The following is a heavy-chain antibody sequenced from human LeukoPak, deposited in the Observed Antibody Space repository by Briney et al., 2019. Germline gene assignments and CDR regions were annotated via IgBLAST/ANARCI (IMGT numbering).Heavy chain of an antibody. V-gene: IGHV1-3*01. J-gene: IGHJ5*02. CDR3: ARDAVTMVRGKNWFDP. CDR1: GYTFTSYA. Sequence: ASVKVSYKASGYTFTSYAMHWVRQAPGQRLEWIGWINAGNGNTKYSQKFQGRVTITRDTSASTAYMELSSLRSEDTAVYYCARDAVTMVRGKNWFDPWGQGTLVTVSS. D-gene: IGHD3-10*01. CDR2: INAGNGNT.